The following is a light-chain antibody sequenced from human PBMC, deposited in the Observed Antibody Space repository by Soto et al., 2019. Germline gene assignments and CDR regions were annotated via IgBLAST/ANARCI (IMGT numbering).Light chain of an antibody. CDR2: EVN. J-gene: IGLJ2*01. Sequence: QSVLTQPASVSGSPGQSITISCTGTSSDIASYKFVSWFQHHPGKAPKLLIYEVNNRPSGISNRFSGSKSGKTASLTISGLQPEDEANYFCSSATNTDTLVVFGGGTKLTVL. V-gene: IGLV2-14*01. CDR1: SSDIASYKF. CDR3: SSATNTDTLVV.